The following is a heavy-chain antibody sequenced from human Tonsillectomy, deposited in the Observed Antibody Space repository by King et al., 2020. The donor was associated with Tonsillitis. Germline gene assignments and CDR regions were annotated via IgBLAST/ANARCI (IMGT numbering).Heavy chain of an antibody. D-gene: IGHD5-12*01. V-gene: IGHV3-7*03. CDR1: EFTFSNYW. CDR3: ARGYRASDPDYYYYYAMDV. CDR2: IKQDGNEK. J-gene: IGHJ6*02. Sequence: VQLVESGGGLVQPGGSLRLSCAASEFTFSNYWMTWVRQAPGKGLEWVANIKQDGNEKHYVDSVEGRFTISRDNAKNSLYLQMNSLRAADTAVYYCARGYRASDPDYYYYYAMDVWGQGTTVTVSS.